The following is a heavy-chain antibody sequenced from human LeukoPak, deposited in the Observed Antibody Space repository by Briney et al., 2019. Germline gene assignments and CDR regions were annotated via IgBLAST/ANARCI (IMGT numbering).Heavy chain of an antibody. Sequence: SETLSLTCTVSGGSISSGGYYWTWIRRHPRKCLEWIGYIYYSGSTYYNPSLKSRVTISVDTSKNQFSLKLSSVTAADTAVYYCALGYCGGGSCYAREYFQHWGQGTLVTVSS. D-gene: IGHD2-15*01. J-gene: IGHJ1*01. CDR3: ALGYCGGGSCYAREYFQH. V-gene: IGHV4-31*03. CDR2: IYYSGST. CDR1: GGSISSGGYY.